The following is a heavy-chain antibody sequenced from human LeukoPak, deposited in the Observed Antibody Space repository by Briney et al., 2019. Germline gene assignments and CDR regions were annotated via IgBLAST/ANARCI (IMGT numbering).Heavy chain of an antibody. Sequence: PGGSLRLSCAASGFTFSSYWMSWVRQAPAKGPEWVANIRQDGSERYYVDSVKGRFTISRDNAKNSLYLQMNSLRAEDTAVYYCARGFGQFDYWGQGTLVTVSS. CDR1: GFTFSSYW. J-gene: IGHJ4*02. CDR2: IRQDGSER. CDR3: ARGFGQFDY. D-gene: IGHD3-10*01. V-gene: IGHV3-7*01.